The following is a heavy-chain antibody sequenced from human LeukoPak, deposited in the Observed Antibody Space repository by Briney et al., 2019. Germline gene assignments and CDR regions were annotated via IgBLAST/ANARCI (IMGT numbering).Heavy chain of an antibody. CDR3: ARKTGLLLAGENWFDP. J-gene: IGHJ5*02. D-gene: IGHD2-15*01. V-gene: IGHV4-59*08. Sequence: PSETLSLTCTVSGGSISSYYWSWIRQPPGKGLEWIGYIYYSGSTNYNLSLKSRVTISVDTSKNQFSLKLSSVTAADTAVYYCARKTGLLLAGENWFDPWGQGTLVTVSS. CDR1: GGSISSYY. CDR2: IYYSGST.